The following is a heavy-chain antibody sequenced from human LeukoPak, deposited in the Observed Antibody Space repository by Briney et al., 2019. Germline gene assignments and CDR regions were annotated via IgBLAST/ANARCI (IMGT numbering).Heavy chain of an antibody. CDR2: IYYHGST. V-gene: IGHV4-61*01. CDR3: AREYSGFDY. Sequence: PSETLALTCTVSGDPISGYSNYKWSWIRQPPGKGLEWIGYIYYHGSTNYNPSLKGRVTISVDTSKNQFSLKLSSVTAADTAVYYCAREYSGFDYWGQGTLVTVSS. D-gene: IGHD6-13*01. CDR1: GDPISGYSNYK. J-gene: IGHJ4*02.